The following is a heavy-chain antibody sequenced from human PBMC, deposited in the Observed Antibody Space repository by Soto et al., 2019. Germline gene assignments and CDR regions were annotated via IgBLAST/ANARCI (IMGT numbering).Heavy chain of an antibody. Sequence: EVQLVESGGGLVQPGGSLRLSCAASGFTVSSNYMSWVRQAPGKGLEWVSVIYSGGSTYFADSVKDRFSISRDNSKNPLHLQMNSLRAEDTAVYYCAREGRPWGQGTLVTVSS. J-gene: IGHJ5*02. V-gene: IGHV3-66*01. CDR2: IYSGGST. CDR3: AREGRP. D-gene: IGHD2-15*01. CDR1: GFTVSSNY.